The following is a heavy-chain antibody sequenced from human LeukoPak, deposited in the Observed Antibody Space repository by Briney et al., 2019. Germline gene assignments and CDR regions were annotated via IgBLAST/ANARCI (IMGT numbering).Heavy chain of an antibody. CDR1: GASINSYY. CDR3: ARDVHIYGNAFGV. Sequence: SETLSLTCTVSGASINSYYWSWVRQPPGKGLEWIGYINYGGSTKYNPSLKSRVTISVDTSTNQFSLKLISVTASDTAMYYCARDVHIYGNAFGVWGQGTMVTVSS. CDR2: INYGGST. D-gene: IGHD1-1*01. J-gene: IGHJ3*01. V-gene: IGHV4-59*12.